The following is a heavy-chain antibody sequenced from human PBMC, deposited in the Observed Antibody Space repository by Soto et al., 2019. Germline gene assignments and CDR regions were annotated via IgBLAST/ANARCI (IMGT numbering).Heavy chain of an antibody. CDR2: ISYDGSNK. V-gene: IGHV3-30*18. Sequence: QVQLVESGGGVVQPGRSLRLSCAASGFTFSSYGMHWVRQAPGKGLEWVAVISYDGSNKYYADFVKGRFTISRDNSKNTLYLQMNSLRAEDTAVYYCAKDLAPIVVVVAATPFWFDPWGQGTLVTVSS. D-gene: IGHD2-15*01. CDR1: GFTFSSYG. J-gene: IGHJ5*02. CDR3: AKDLAPIVVVVAATPFWFDP.